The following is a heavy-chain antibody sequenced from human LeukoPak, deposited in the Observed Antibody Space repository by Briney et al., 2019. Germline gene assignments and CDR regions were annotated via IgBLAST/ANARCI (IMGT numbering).Heavy chain of an antibody. CDR1: GFTFSVFG. Sequence: GGSLRLSCAASGFTFSVFGMSWVRQAPGKGLEWVSDIGDTGGTTYYADSVKGRSTISRDNSKNTLYLQVNSLRAEDTAVYYCAKGAGYRSSGWYFDHWGQGTLVTVSS. J-gene: IGHJ4*02. V-gene: IGHV3-23*01. D-gene: IGHD6-19*01. CDR3: AKGAGYRSSGWYFDH. CDR2: IGDTGGTT.